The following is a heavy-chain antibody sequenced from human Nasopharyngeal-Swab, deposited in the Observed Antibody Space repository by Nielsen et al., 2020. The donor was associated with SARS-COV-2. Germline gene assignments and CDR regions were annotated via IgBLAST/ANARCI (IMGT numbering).Heavy chain of an antibody. V-gene: IGHV1-69*13. CDR2: IIPIFGTA. CDR1: GGTFSSYA. CDR3: KRRGYSGYDYYFDY. J-gene: IGHJ4*02. D-gene: IGHD5-12*01. Sequence: SEKVSYKASGGTFSSYAISWVQQAPGQGLEWMGGIIPIFGTANYAQNFQGRVTITADESTSTAYLELSSLRSEDTAMYYSKRRGYSGYDYYFDYWGQGTLVTVSS.